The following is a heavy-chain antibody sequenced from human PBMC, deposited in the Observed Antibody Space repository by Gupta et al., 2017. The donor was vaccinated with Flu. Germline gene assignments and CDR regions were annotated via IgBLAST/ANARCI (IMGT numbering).Heavy chain of an antibody. CDR2: ISTRRSEI. D-gene: IGHD2-8*01. J-gene: IGHJ6*02. V-gene: IGHV3-48*01. CDR1: GFTFSSYS. Sequence: EVQLMASGGGLVQPGGSLRPSRADSGFTFSSYSMNWVRQDPGKGLEWVSYISTRRSEIHYADSVRGRFTISRDNAKNSLYLQMNSLRAEDTAVYYCAREGVYERLSYYGMEVWGQGTTVTVSS. CDR3: AREGVYERLSYYGMEV.